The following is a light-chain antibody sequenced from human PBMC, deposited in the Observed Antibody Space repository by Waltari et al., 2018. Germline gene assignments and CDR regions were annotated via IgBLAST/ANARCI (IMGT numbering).Light chain of an antibody. CDR1: QSVSSY. J-gene: IGKJ1*01. CDR3: QQRSNRPPWT. CDR2: DAS. V-gene: IGKV3-11*01. Sequence: EIVLTQSPATLSLSPGERATLSCRASQSVSSYLAWYQPTPGQAPRLLIYDASNRATGIPARFSGSGSGTDFTLTINSLEPEDFAVYYCQQRSNRPPWTFGQGTRVEIK.